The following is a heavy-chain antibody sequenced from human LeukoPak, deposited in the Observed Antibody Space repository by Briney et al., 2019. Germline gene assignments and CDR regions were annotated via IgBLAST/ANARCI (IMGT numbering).Heavy chain of an antibody. CDR1: GFTFDDYG. CDR3: ARSSTTMTTRYFDL. Sequence: GGSLRLSCAASGFTFDDYGMNWVRQAPGKGLEWVSTITWNGANTGYADSVKGLFTISRDNAKSSLSLQMNSLSPEDTAFYYCARSSTTMTTRYFDLWGRGTLVTVSS. J-gene: IGHJ2*01. CDR2: ITWNGANT. V-gene: IGHV3-20*04. D-gene: IGHD4-17*01.